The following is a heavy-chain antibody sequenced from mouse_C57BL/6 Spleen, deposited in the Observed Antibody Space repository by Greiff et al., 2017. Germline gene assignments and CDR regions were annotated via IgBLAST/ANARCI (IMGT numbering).Heavy chain of an antibody. J-gene: IGHJ3*01. CDR3: AAAWAY. CDR1: GYTFTSYW. CDR2: IHPNSGST. D-gene: IGHD4-1*01. Sequence: QVQLQQPGAELVKPGASVKLSCKASGYTFTSYWMHWVKQRPGQGLEWIGMIHPNSGSTNYNEKFKGKATLTVDKSSSTAYMQLSSLTSEDSAVYYCAAAWAYWGQGTLVTVSA. V-gene: IGHV1-64*01.